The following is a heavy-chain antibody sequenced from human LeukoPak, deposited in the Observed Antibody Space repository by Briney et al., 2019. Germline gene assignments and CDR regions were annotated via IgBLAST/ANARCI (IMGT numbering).Heavy chain of an antibody. CDR2: IYYSGST. Sequence: SETLSLTCTVSGGSLSSYYWSWIRQPPGKGLEWIGYIYYSGSTNYNPSLKSRVTISVDTSKNQFSLKLSSVTAADTAVYYCAREVLDSWYFDLWGRGTLVTVSS. CDR3: AREVLDSWYFDL. CDR1: GGSLSSYY. D-gene: IGHD3-3*01. V-gene: IGHV4-59*01. J-gene: IGHJ2*01.